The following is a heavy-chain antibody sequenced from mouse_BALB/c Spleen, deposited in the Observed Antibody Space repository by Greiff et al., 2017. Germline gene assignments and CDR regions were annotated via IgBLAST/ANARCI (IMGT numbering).Heavy chain of an antibody. CDR1: GYTFTSYW. Sequence: QVQLQQPGAELVRPGASVKLSCKASGYTFTSYWINWVKQRPGQGLEWIGNIYPSDSYTNYNQKFKDKATLTVDKSSSTAYMQLSSPTSEDSAVYYCTRGGLRDAMDYWGQGTSVTVSS. V-gene: IGHV1-69*02. D-gene: IGHD2-4*01. J-gene: IGHJ4*01. CDR2: IYPSDSYT. CDR3: TRGGLRDAMDY.